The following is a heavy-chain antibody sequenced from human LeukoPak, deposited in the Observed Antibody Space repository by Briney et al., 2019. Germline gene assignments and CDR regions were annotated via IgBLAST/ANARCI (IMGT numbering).Heavy chain of an antibody. CDR2: IIPILGIA. V-gene: IGHV1-69*04. Sequence: ASVKVSCKASGGTFSSYAISWVRQAPGQGLEWMGRIIPILGIANYAQKFQGRVTITADKSTSTAYMELSSLGSEDTAVYYCAVQSSSGYYYDYWGQGTLVTVSS. CDR1: GGTFSSYA. J-gene: IGHJ4*02. D-gene: IGHD3-22*01. CDR3: AVQSSSGYYYDY.